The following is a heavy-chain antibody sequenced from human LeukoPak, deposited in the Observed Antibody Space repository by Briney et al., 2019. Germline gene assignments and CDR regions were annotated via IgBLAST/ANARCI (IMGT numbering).Heavy chain of an antibody. V-gene: IGHV3-72*01. Sequence: GGSLRLSCTASGFILNDHYMDWVRRAPGKGLEWVGRVRNKANGHTTEYGASFKGRFTVSRDDSKNSIYLQMNSLNIEDTAMYYCARGFRGFDTWGQGILVTVSS. D-gene: IGHD3-10*01. CDR2: VRNKANGHTT. CDR1: GFILNDHY. CDR3: ARGFRGFDT. J-gene: IGHJ5*02.